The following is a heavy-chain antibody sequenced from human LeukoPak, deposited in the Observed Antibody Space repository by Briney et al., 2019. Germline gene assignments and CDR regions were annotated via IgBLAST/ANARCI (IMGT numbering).Heavy chain of an antibody. CDR3: ARMITFGGVINGNYFDY. Sequence: GGSLRLSCAASGFTFSSYAMSWVRQAPGKGLEWVSAISGSGGRTYYADSVKGRFTISRDNSKNTLYLQVNSLRAEDTAVYYCARMITFGGVINGNYFDYWGQGTLVTVSS. D-gene: IGHD3-16*01. J-gene: IGHJ4*02. V-gene: IGHV3-23*01. CDR2: ISGSGGRT. CDR1: GFTFSSYA.